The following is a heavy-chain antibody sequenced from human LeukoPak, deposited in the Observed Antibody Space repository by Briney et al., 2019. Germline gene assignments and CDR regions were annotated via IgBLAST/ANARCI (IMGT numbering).Heavy chain of an antibody. CDR1: GYTFTSYG. Sequence: ASVKVSCKASGYTFTSYGISWVRQAPGQGLEWMGWINPNSGGTNYAQKFQGRVTMTRDTSISTAYMELSRLRSDDTAVYYWARGRGEFRGVMTFDYWGQGTLVTVSS. D-gene: IGHD3-10*01. CDR2: INPNSGGT. V-gene: IGHV1-2*02. CDR3: ARGRGEFRGVMTFDY. J-gene: IGHJ4*02.